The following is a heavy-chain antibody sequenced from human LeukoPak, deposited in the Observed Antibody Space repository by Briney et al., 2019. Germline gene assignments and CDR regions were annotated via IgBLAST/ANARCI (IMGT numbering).Heavy chain of an antibody. Sequence: SETLSLTCAVYGGSFSGYYWSWIRQPPGKGLEWIGEINHSGSTNYNPSLKSRVTISVDTSKNQFSLKLSSVTAADTAVYYCAREGGDYGGTYFDYWGQGTLVTVSS. V-gene: IGHV4-34*01. CDR3: AREGGDYGGTYFDY. CDR2: INHSGST. J-gene: IGHJ4*02. CDR1: GGSFSGYY. D-gene: IGHD4-23*01.